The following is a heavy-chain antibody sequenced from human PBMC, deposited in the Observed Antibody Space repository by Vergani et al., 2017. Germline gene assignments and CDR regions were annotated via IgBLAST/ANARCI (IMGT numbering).Heavy chain of an antibody. CDR1: GFTVSSNY. V-gene: IGHV3-66*02. J-gene: IGHJ4*02. CDR3: ARLYSTTAYFDY. CDR2: IYSGGST. Sequence: EVQLVESGGGLVQPGGSLRLSCAASGFTVSSNYMSWVRQAPGKGLEWVSVIYSGGSTYYADSVKGRFTISGDNSKNTLYLQMNSLRAEDTAVYYCARLYSTTAYFDYWGQGTLVTVSS. D-gene: IGHD2-8*01.